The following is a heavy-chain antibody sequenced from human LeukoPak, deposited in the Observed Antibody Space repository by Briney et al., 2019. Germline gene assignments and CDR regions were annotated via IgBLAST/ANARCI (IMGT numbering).Heavy chain of an antibody. CDR3: AKDRGSGWYGWYFDL. Sequence: GGSLRLSCAASGFTFSSYAMSWVRQAPGKGLERVSTISGSGGSTYYADSVKGRFTISRDNSKNTLYLQMNSLRAEDTAVYYCAKDRGSGWYGWYFDLWGRGTLVTVSS. J-gene: IGHJ2*01. D-gene: IGHD6-19*01. CDR1: GFTFSSYA. CDR2: ISGSGGST. V-gene: IGHV3-23*01.